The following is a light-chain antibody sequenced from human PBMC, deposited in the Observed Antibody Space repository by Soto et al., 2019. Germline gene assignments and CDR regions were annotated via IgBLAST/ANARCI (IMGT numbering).Light chain of an antibody. J-gene: IGKJ1*01. V-gene: IGKV3-20*01. CDR3: HQYGASPWA. CDR2: RAS. Sequence: NVLTQSPGTLSLSPGDRATLSCRASQTLSGNYLAWYQHKPGQAPRILIYRASTRAAGVSDRFSGSGSRTDFTLTITRLAPEDFATYYCHQYGASPWAFGQGTNVEIK. CDR1: QTLSGNY.